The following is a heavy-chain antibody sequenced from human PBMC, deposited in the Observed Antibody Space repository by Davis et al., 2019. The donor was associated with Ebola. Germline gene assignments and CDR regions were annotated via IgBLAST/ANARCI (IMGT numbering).Heavy chain of an antibody. CDR3: ARDGYNSWLFNDETYYYYYGMDV. CDR1: GGSFSGYY. Sequence: SETLSLTCAVYGGSFSGYYWSWIRQPTGKGLEWIGEINHSGSTNYNPSLKSRVTISVETSKNQFSLKLSSVTAADTAVYYCARDGYNSWLFNDETYYYYYGMDVWGQGTTVTVSS. CDR2: INHSGST. V-gene: IGHV4-34*01. D-gene: IGHD5-24*01. J-gene: IGHJ6*02.